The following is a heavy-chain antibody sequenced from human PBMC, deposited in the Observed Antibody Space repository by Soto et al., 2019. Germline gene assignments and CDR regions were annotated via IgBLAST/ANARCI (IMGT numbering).Heavy chain of an antibody. V-gene: IGHV3-15*01. J-gene: IGHJ4*02. CDR2: IKRKTDGETT. Sequence: EVQLVESGGGLVQPGGCLRLSCAASEFTFTNAWMSWVRQAPGKGLEWVGRIKRKTDGETTDYAAFVKGRFTISRDDSKNTLYLQMNSLKTEDTAVYYCFTDRTYSPIDSWGQGTLVTVSS. CDR1: EFTFTNAW. CDR3: FTDRTYSPIDS. D-gene: IGHD2-21*01.